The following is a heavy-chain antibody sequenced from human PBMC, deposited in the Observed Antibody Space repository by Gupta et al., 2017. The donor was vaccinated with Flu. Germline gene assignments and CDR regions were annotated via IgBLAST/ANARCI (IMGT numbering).Heavy chain of an antibody. CDR1: GESISGGQYY. D-gene: IGHD2-8*01. CDR2: IYSGGGA. CDR3: ARSTNWYFDL. J-gene: IGHJ2*01. V-gene: IGHV4-31*03. Sequence: QVQLEESGPRLVKPSQTLSLTCSVSGESISGGQYYWSWIRQHPGKGLEWIGYIYSGGGADYTPSLKSRLTISLDASGNQCSLKVSSVTDADTAVYYCARSTNWYFDLWGRGTLVTVSS.